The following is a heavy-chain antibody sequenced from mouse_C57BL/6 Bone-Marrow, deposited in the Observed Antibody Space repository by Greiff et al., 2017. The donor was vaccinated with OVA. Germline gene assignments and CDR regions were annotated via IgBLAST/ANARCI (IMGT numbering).Heavy chain of an antibody. J-gene: IGHJ4*01. CDR3: ARWVYYDYDDAMDY. D-gene: IGHD2-4*01. Sequence: EVQLQESGPELVKPGASVKISCKASGYSFTGYYMHWVKQSHGNILDWIGYIYPYNGVPSYNQKFKGKATLTVDKSSSTAYMELRSLTSEDSAVYYCARWVYYDYDDAMDYWGQGTSVTVSS. CDR1: GYSFTGYY. V-gene: IGHV1-31*01. CDR2: IYPYNGVP.